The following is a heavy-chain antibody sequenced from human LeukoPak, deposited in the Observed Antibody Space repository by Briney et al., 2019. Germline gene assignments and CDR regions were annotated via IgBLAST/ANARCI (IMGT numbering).Heavy chain of an antibody. Sequence: ASVKVSCKASGYTFTGYYMHWVRQAPGQGLEWMGWINPNSGGTNYAQKFQGRVTMTRDTSFSTAYMELSRLRSDDTAVYYCARRGVDYYGSGSLHNWFDPWGQGTLVTVSS. CDR2: INPNSGGT. J-gene: IGHJ5*02. D-gene: IGHD3-10*01. CDR1: GYTFTGYY. CDR3: ARRGVDYYGSGSLHNWFDP. V-gene: IGHV1-2*02.